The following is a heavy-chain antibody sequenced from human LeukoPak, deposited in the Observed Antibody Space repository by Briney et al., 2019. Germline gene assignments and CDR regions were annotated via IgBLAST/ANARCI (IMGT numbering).Heavy chain of an antibody. J-gene: IGHJ4*02. CDR1: RFTFSDYR. CDR3: AREQRYDDFDY. Sequence: GGSLTLSCAASRFTFSDYRMHWLRHTQGRGRVWVSRIHPDGSRTSYIDSVKGRFIISRDNAENTVYLQMNGLRAEDAGVYYCAREQRYDDFDYWGQGILVTVSS. CDR2: IHPDGSRT. D-gene: IGHD5-12*01. V-gene: IGHV3-74*01.